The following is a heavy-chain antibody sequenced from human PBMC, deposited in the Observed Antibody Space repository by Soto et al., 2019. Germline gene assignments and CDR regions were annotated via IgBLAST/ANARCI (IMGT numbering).Heavy chain of an antibody. CDR1: GYSFTSYW. V-gene: IGHV5-10-1*01. D-gene: IGHD2-2*01. J-gene: IGHJ6*02. CDR3: ARLIVVVPAAPSDYYYYYGMDV. CDR2: IDPSDSYT. Sequence: GESLKISCKGSGYSFTSYWISWVRQMPGKGLEWMGRIDPSDSYTNYSPSFQGHVTISADKSISTAYPQWSSLKASDTAMYYCARLIVVVPAAPSDYYYYYGMDVWGQGTTVTVSS.